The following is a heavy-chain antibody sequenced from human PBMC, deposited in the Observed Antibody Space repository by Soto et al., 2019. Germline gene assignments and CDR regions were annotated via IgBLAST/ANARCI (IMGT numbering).Heavy chain of an antibody. CDR1: GFTFSSYA. D-gene: IGHD1-1*01. J-gene: IGHJ6*02. Sequence: PGRSLRLSCAASGFTFSSYAMSWVLQAPGKGLEWVSAISGSGGSTYYADSVKGRFTISRDNSKNTLYLQMNSLRAEDTAVYYCAKGNWNDVYYYGMDVWGQGTTVTVSS. CDR2: ISGSGGST. V-gene: IGHV3-23*01. CDR3: AKGNWNDVYYYGMDV.